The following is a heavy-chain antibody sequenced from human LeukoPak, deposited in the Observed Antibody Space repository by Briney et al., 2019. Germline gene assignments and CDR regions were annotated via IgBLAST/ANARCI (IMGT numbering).Heavy chain of an antibody. CDR3: AKGGAVADYWYFDL. V-gene: IGHV3-30*18. J-gene: IGHJ2*01. CDR1: GFTFSSYG. Sequence: GGSLRLSCAASGFTFSSYGMHWVRQAPGKGLEWVAVISYDGSNKYYADSVKGRFTISRDNSKNTLYLQMNSLRAEDTAVYYCAKGGAVADYWYFDLWGRGTLVTVSS. CDR2: ISYDGSNK. D-gene: IGHD6-19*01.